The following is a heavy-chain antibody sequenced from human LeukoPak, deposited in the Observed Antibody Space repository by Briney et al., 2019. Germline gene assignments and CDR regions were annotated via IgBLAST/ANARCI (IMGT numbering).Heavy chain of an antibody. CDR3: ASYDYYDSSGYYPFGY. CDR1: GGTFSSYA. V-gene: IGHV1-69*05. D-gene: IGHD3-22*01. J-gene: IGHJ4*02. CDR2: IIPIFGTA. Sequence: SVKVSCKASGGTFSSYAISRVRQAPGQGLEWMGRIIPIFGTANYAQKFQGRVTITTDESTSTAYMELSSLRSEDTAVYYCASYDYYDSSGYYPFGYWGQGTLVTVSS.